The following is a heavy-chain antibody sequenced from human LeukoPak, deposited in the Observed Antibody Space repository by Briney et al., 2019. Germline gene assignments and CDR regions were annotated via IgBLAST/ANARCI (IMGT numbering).Heavy chain of an antibody. CDR2: ISASGNST. CDR3: ARLPNYTTGWLNWFDP. CDR1: GFTFSSYA. J-gene: IGHJ5*02. D-gene: IGHD6-19*01. V-gene: IGHV3-23*01. Sequence: GGSLRLSCAASGFTFSSYAMSWVRQAPGKGLEWVSGISASGNSTYYADSVKGRFTISRDNSKNTLYLRMNSLRAEDTALYYCARLPNYTTGWLNWFDPWGQGTLVTVSS.